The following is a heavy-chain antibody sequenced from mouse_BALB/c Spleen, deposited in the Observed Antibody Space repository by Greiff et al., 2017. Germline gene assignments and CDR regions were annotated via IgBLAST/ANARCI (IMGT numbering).Heavy chain of an antibody. D-gene: IGHD2-1*01. CDR3: ARGGYGNDAMDY. CDR2: ISSGGST. CDR1: GFTFSSYA. J-gene: IGHJ4*01. Sequence: EVKLVESGGGLVKPGGSLKLSCAASGFTFSSYAMSWVRQTPEKRLEWVASISSGGSTYYPDSVKGRFTISRDNARNILYLQMSSLRSEDTAMYYCARGGYGNDAMDYWGQGTSVTVSS. V-gene: IGHV5-6-5*01.